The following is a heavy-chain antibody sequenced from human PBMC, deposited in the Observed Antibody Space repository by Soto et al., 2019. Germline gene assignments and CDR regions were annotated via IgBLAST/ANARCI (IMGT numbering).Heavy chain of an antibody. Sequence: SETLSLPCTVAGGSIRRYYWSWIRQPPGKELEWIGYIHYTGTTKYNPSLKSRVTISVDTSKNQVSLKLDSMTAAATAVYYCARDGSLCVTSRGPGACFDPWARGTLVTVSS. D-gene: IGHD3-10*01. V-gene: IGHV4-59*01. CDR1: GGSIRRYY. J-gene: IGHJ5*02. CDR3: ARDGSLCVTSRGPGACFDP. CDR2: IHYTGTT.